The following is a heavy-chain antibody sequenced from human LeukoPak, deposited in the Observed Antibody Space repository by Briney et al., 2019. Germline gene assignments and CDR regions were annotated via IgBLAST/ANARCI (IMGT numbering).Heavy chain of an antibody. J-gene: IGHJ6*04. CDR1: GFSFSSNG. CDR3: AELGITMIGGV. CDR2: ITYSGGST. V-gene: IGHV3-23*01. D-gene: IGHD3-10*02. Sequence: GGSLRLSCAASGFSFSSNGMTWVRQAPGKGLEWVSSITYSGGSTYYADSVKGRFTISRDNSKNSLYLQMNSLRAEDTAVYYCAELGITMIGGVWGKGTTVTISS.